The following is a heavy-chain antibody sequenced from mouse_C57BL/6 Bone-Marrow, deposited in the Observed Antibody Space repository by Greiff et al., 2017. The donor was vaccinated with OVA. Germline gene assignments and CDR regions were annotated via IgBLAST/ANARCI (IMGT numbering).Heavy chain of an antibody. CDR1: GFTFSDYG. V-gene: IGHV5-15*01. J-gene: IGHJ1*03. D-gene: IGHD1-1*01. CDR2: ISNLAYSI. Sequence: EVQVVESGGGLVQPGGSLKLSCAASGFTFSDYGMAWVRQAPRKGPEWVAFISNLAYSIYYADTVTGRFTISRENAKNTLYLEMSSLRSEDTAMYYCARRGYGSSWYFDVWGTGTTVTVSS. CDR3: ARRGYGSSWYFDV.